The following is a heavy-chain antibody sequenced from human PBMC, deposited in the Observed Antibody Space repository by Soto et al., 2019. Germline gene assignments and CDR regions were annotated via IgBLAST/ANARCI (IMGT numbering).Heavy chain of an antibody. J-gene: IGHJ5*02. CDR3: ARAGTGWYWFDP. Sequence: EVQLVESGGGLVQPGGSLRLSCAASGFTFSSYWMHWVRQVPGKGLVWVARLNYDGSTTTYADSVTGRFTISRDNARNTLYLQMNSLRAEDSGVYYCARAGTGWYWFDPWGQGTLVTVSS. CDR1: GFTFSSYW. V-gene: IGHV3-74*01. D-gene: IGHD6-19*01. CDR2: LNYDGSTT.